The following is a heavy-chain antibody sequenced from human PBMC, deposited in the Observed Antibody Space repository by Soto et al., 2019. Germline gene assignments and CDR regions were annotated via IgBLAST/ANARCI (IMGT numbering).Heavy chain of an antibody. CDR2: IYHSGGT. V-gene: IGHV4-4*02. CDR3: ASSTPGDCSSTSCYVIDI. CDR1: SGSISSSNW. J-gene: IGHJ3*02. D-gene: IGHD2-2*01. Sequence: SETLSLTCAVSSGSISSSNWWSWVRQPPGKGLEWIGEIYHSGGTNYNPSLKSRVTISVDKSKNQFSLKLSSVTAADTAVYYCASSTPGDCSSTSCYVIDIWGQGTMVTVSS.